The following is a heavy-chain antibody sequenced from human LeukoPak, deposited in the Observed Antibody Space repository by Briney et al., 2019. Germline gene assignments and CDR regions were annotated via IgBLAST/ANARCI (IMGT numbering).Heavy chain of an antibody. J-gene: IGHJ4*02. CDR2: IYSGGST. CDR3: AKSRDSSGYYNFFFDD. D-gene: IGHD3-22*01. CDR1: GFTVSSNY. V-gene: IGHV3-66*01. Sequence: PGGSLRLSCAASGFTVSSNYMSWVRQAPGKGLEWVSVIYSGGSTYYADSVKGRFTISRDNSKNTLYLQMNSLRAEDTAVYYCAKSRDSSGYYNFFFDDWGQGTLVTVSS.